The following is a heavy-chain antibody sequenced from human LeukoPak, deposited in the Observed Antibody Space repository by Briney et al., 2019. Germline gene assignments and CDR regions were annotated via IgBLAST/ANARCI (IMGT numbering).Heavy chain of an antibody. Sequence: PSETLSLTCAVSGGSISSGGYSWSWIRQPAGKVLEWIGRIYTCGSTNYRPSLKSRVTISVDTSRNQFSLNLTSVTAADTAMYYCAREQWAYRSYYASSGYHDYWGQGTLVTVSS. V-gene: IGHV4-61*02. D-gene: IGHD3-22*01. CDR3: AREQWAYRSYYASSGYHDY. CDR1: GGSISSGGYS. CDR2: IYTCGST. J-gene: IGHJ4*02.